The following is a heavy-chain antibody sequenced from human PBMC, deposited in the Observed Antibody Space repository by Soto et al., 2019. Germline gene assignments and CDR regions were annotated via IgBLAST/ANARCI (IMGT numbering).Heavy chain of an antibody. CDR3: ASKNPHPVAFDI. V-gene: IGHV1-2*04. Sequence: QVQLVQTGADVKKPGASVKGSCKASGYTFTGYYMHWVRQAPGEGLEWMGGFNPTSGGTNYAQKCQGWVTMTRETSTSTAYMELSRLRADDTAVYYCASKNPHPVAFDIWGQGTMVTVSS. CDR1: GYTFTGYY. CDR2: FNPTSGGT. J-gene: IGHJ3*02. D-gene: IGHD6-19*01.